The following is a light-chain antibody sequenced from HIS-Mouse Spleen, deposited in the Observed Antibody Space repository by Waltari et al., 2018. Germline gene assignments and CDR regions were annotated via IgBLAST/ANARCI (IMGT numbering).Light chain of an antibody. J-gene: IGLJ3*02. V-gene: IGLV2-23*03. CDR3: CSYAGSSTFGV. CDR1: SRDVGSYNL. Sequence: QSALTQPASVSGSPGQSITISCTGTSRDVGSYNLVSWYQQHPGKAPKLMIYEGSKRPSGVYNRFSGSKSGNTASLTISGLQAEDEADYYCCSYAGSSTFGVFGGGTKLTVL. CDR2: EGS.